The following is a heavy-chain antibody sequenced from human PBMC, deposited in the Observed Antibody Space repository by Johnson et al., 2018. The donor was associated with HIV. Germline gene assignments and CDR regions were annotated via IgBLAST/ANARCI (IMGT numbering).Heavy chain of an antibody. CDR1: GFTFSSCA. V-gene: IGHV3-30*18. Sequence: QVQLVESGGGVVQPGGSLRLSCAASGFTFSSCAMDWVRQAPGKGLEWVAVISNDGSDEYYADSVKGRFTISRDNAHNTLYLQMNSLRAEDTAVYYCAKDLSGSYYFGGNAFDIWGQGTMVTVSS. D-gene: IGHD1-26*01. CDR2: ISNDGSDE. J-gene: IGHJ3*02. CDR3: AKDLSGSYYFGGNAFDI.